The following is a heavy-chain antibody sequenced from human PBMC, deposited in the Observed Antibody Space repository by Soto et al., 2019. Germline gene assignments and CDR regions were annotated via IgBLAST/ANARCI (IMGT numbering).Heavy chain of an antibody. Sequence: QVQLQESGPGLVKPSQNLSLTCTGSGGSVSSGGYYWSWIRQHPGKGLEWIGYIYYSGSTYYNPSLQSRVTISVDTSKNQFSLMLSSVTAADTAVYYCARVAPAAYYGMDVWGQGTTVTVSS. V-gene: IGHV4-31*03. D-gene: IGHD2-2*01. J-gene: IGHJ6*02. CDR1: GGSVSSGGYY. CDR3: ARVAPAAYYGMDV. CDR2: IYYSGST.